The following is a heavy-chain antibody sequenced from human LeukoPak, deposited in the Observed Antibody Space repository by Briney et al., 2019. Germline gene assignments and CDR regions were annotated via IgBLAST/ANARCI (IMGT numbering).Heavy chain of an antibody. CDR2: ISSSSSYT. V-gene: IGHV3-11*05. CDR3: ARVLTYYYGSGSPSYYYYYYGMDV. D-gene: IGHD3-10*01. Sequence: PGGSLRLSCAASGFTFSDYYMSWIRQAPGKGLEWVSYISSSSSYTNYADSVKGRFTISRDNAKNSLYLQINSLRAEDTAVYYCARVLTYYYGSGSPSYYYYYYGMDVWGQGTTVTVSS. CDR1: GFTFSDYY. J-gene: IGHJ6*02.